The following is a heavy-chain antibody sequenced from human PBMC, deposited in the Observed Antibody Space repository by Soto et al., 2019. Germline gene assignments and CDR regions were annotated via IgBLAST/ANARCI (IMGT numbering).Heavy chain of an antibody. CDR2: ITWNSGSI. CDR3: TKGPTTTDWFHP. V-gene: IGHV3-9*01. J-gene: IGHJ5*02. Sequence: GGSLRLSCAASGFTFDDCPMHWVRQAPGKGLEWVSGITWNSGSIGYVASVKGRFTVSRDNARNSLFLQMHSLTSEDSAVYYCTKGPTTTDWFHPWGQGTQVTVSS. D-gene: IGHD1-1*01. CDR1: GFTFDDCP.